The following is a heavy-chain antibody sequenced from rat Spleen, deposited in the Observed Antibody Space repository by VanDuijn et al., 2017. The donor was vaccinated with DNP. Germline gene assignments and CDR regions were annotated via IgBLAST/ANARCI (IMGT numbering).Heavy chain of an antibody. Sequence: EVQLQESGPGLVKPSQSLSLTCSVTGYSITTDYWGWIRRFPGTEMEWMGYISHSGSTNYKASLTSRISITRDTSKNQFFLHLNSVTTEDSATYYCAKGPNYGGWSDYFDYWGQGVMVTVSS. V-gene: IGHV3-1*01. J-gene: IGHJ2*01. D-gene: IGHD1-11*01. CDR2: ISHSGST. CDR1: GYSITTDY. CDR3: AKGPNYGGWSDYFDY.